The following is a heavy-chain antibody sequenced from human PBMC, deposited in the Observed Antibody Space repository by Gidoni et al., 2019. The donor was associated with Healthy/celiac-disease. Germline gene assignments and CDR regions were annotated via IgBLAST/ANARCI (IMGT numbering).Heavy chain of an antibody. CDR1: GFTVSHNY. V-gene: IGHV3-66*01. J-gene: IGHJ6*03. CDR3: AREGVELRLYYYYYMDV. CDR2: IYSGGST. Sequence: EVQLVESGGGWVKPGGSLRLSCAASGFTVSHNYMSWGRQAPGKGLEWVSVIYSGGSTYYADSVKGRFTISRDNSKNTLYLQMNSLRAEDTAVYYCAREGVELRLYYYYYMDVWGKGTTVTVSS. D-gene: IGHD1-7*01.